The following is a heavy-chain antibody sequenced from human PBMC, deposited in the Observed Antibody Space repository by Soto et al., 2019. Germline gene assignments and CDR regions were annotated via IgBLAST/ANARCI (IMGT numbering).Heavy chain of an antibody. CDR1: GFTFSPYW. CDR2: IKDDGGDE. CDR3: AGGSGWISDT. D-gene: IGHD6-19*01. J-gene: IGHJ5*02. Sequence: EVQLVESGGGLVQLGGSLRLSCAASGFTFSPYWMSWVRQAPGKGLEWVAIIKDDGGDELYLEAVRGRFTISRDNAKKSLYLAMDSLRVEDTAVYYCAGGSGWISDTWGQGTLVTVSS. V-gene: IGHV3-7*05.